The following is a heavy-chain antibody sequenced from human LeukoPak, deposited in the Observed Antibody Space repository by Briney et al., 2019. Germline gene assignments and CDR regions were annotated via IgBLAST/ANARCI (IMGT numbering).Heavy chain of an antibody. J-gene: IGHJ4*02. D-gene: IGHD1-14*01. V-gene: IGHV1-2*02. CDR2: INPNSGGT. Sequence: ASVKVSCKTSGYTFTGYYLHWVRQAPGQGLEWMGWINPNSGGTNYAQKFQGRVTMTRDTSFSTAYMELSRLRSDDSAVYYCARARMRGSGATDYWGQGTLVTVSS. CDR1: GYTFTGYY. CDR3: ARARMRGSGATDY.